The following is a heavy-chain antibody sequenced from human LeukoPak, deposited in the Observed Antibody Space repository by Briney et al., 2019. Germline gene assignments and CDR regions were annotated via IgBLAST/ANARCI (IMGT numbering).Heavy chain of an antibody. CDR3: ARDRGADYYDFWSGYYYYYGMDV. V-gene: IGHV4-59*01. CDR2: IYYSGST. Sequence: SETLSLTCTVSGGSISSYYWSWIRQPPGKGLEWIGYIYYSGSTNYNPSPKSRVTISVDTSKNQFSLKLSSVTAADTAVYYCARDRGADYYDFWSGYYYYYGMDVWGQGTTVTVSS. CDR1: GGSISSYY. J-gene: IGHJ6*02. D-gene: IGHD3-3*01.